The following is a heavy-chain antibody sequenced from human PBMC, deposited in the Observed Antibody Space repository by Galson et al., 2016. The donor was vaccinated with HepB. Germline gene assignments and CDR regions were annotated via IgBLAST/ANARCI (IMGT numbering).Heavy chain of an antibody. CDR2: ISGSGGST. J-gene: IGHJ4*02. D-gene: IGHD4-11*01. CDR3: AKGDYSNYPVSFDY. Sequence: SLRLSCAASGFIFSNYGMSWVRQAPGKGLEWVSAISGSGGSTYYADSVKGRFTISRDNSKNTLYLQINSLRAEDTAVYYCAKGDYSNYPVSFDYWGQGTLVTVSS. CDR1: GFIFSNYG. V-gene: IGHV3-23*01.